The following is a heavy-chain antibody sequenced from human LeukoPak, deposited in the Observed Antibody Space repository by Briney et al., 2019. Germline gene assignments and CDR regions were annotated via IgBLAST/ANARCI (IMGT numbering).Heavy chain of an antibody. CDR2: IKTDGSST. J-gene: IGHJ3*02. CDR1: GFIFSNYW. CDR3: AREGETWGILM. Sequence: PGGSLRLSCAASGFIFSNYWMHWVRQVPGKGLAWVSRIKTDGSSTNYADSVKGRFTISRDNAKNTLFLQMNSLRAEDTAVYYCAREGETWGILMWGQGTMVTVSS. D-gene: IGHD3-16*01. V-gene: IGHV3-74*01.